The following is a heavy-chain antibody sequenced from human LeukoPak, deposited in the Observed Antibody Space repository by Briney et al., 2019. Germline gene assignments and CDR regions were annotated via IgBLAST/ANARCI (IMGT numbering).Heavy chain of an antibody. CDR1: GGSFSGYY. CDR2: INHSGST. Sequence: SETLSLTCAVYGGSFSGYYWSWIRQPPGKGLEWIGEINHSGSTNYNPSLKSRVTISVDTSKNQFSLKLSSVTAADTAVCYCARGDYYGLLDYWGQGTLVTVSS. D-gene: IGHD3-10*01. CDR3: ARGDYYGLLDY. V-gene: IGHV4-34*01. J-gene: IGHJ4*02.